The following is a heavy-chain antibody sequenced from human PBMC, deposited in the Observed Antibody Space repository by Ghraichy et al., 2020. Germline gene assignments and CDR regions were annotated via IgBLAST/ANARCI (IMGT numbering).Heavy chain of an antibody. D-gene: IGHD6-6*01. Sequence: ECIGHIYNTGSTYYNPSLKSRVSISVDTSKNQSSLTLSAVTAADTAVYYCARGTSSSAAYSMDVWGQGNTVTVSS. CDR2: IYNTGST. J-gene: IGHJ6*02. V-gene: IGHV4-31*02. CDR3: ARGTSSSAAYSMDV.